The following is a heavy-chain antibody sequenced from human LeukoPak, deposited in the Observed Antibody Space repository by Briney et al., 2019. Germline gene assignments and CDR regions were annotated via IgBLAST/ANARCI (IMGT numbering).Heavy chain of an antibody. D-gene: IGHD2-2*01. CDR1: GFTFSSYS. CDR2: ISSSSSYI. V-gene: IGHV3-21*01. CDR3: AKDQVGYCSSTSCAGFDY. J-gene: IGHJ4*02. Sequence: GGSLRLSCAASGFTFSSYSMNWVRQAPGKGLEWVSSISSSSSYIYYADSVKGRFTISRDNAKNSLYLQMNSLRAEDTAVYYCAKDQVGYCSSTSCAGFDYWGQGTLVTVSS.